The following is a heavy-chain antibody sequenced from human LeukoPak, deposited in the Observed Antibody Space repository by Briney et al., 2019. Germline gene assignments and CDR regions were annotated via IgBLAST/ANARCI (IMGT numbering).Heavy chain of an antibody. CDR3: AGVAVRGVLYYYYMDV. J-gene: IGHJ6*03. CDR1: GFTFSSYA. CDR2: ISYDGSNK. Sequence: GGSLRLSCAASGFTFSSYAMHWVRQAPGKGLEWVAVISYDGSNKYYADSVKGRFTISRDNSKNTLYLQMNSLRAEDTAVYYCAGVAVRGVLYYYYMDVWGKGTTVTVSS. V-gene: IGHV3-30-3*01. D-gene: IGHD3-10*01.